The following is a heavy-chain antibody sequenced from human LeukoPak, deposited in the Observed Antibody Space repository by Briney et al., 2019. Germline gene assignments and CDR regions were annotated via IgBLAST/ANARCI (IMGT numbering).Heavy chain of an antibody. D-gene: IGHD2-15*01. Sequence: KASQTLSLTCTVSGGSISSGDYYWSWIRQPPGKGLEWIGYIYYSGSTYYNPSLKSRVTISVDTSKNQFSLKLSSVTAADTAVYYCARGVPFYCSGGSCYTILYYLDYWGQGTLVTLSS. CDR2: IYYSGST. V-gene: IGHV4-30-4*08. J-gene: IGHJ4*02. CDR1: GGSISSGDYY. CDR3: ARGVPFYCSGGSCYTILYYLDY.